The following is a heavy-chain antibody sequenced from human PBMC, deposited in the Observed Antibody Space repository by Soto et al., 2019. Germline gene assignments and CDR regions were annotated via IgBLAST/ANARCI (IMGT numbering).Heavy chain of an antibody. Sequence: VASVKVSCKASGYTFTSYGISWVRQAPGQGLEWMGWISAYNGNTNYAQKLQGRVTMTTDTSTSTAYMELRSLRSDDTAVYYCARDRGDIVVVPVARAGMDVWGQGTTVTVSS. V-gene: IGHV1-18*01. CDR3: ARDRGDIVVVPVARAGMDV. D-gene: IGHD2-2*01. J-gene: IGHJ6*02. CDR2: ISAYNGNT. CDR1: GYTFTSYG.